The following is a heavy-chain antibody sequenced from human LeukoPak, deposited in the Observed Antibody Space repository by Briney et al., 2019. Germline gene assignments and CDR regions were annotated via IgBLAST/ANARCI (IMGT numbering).Heavy chain of an antibody. J-gene: IGHJ3*02. Sequence: GGSLRLSCAASGFTFSSYWMSWVRQAPGKGLERVANIKQDGSEKYYVDSVKDRFTISRDNAKNSLYLQMNSLRAEDTAVYYCARYCSSTSCYTGAFDIWGQGTMVTVSS. D-gene: IGHD2-2*02. CDR1: GFTFSSYW. CDR3: ARYCSSTSCYTGAFDI. V-gene: IGHV3-7*01. CDR2: IKQDGSEK.